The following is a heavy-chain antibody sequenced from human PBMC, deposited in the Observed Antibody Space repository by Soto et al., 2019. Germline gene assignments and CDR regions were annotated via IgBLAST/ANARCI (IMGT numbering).Heavy chain of an antibody. Sequence: GGSLRLSCAASGFTFSSYAMSWVRQAPGKGLEWVSAISGSGGSTYYADSVKGRFTISRDNSKNTLYLQMNSLRAEDTAVYYCAKDRELDNYYYYYMDVWGKGTTVTVSS. V-gene: IGHV3-23*01. CDR1: GFTFSSYA. J-gene: IGHJ6*03. D-gene: IGHD1-1*01. CDR3: AKDRELDNYYYYYMDV. CDR2: ISGSGGST.